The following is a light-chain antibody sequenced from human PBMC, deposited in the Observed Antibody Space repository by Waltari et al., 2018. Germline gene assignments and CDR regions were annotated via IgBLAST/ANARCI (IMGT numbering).Light chain of an antibody. J-gene: IGLJ3*02. Sequence: QSALTQPASVSGSPGQSITIPCTGTSSDVGFYTYVSWYQQHPGKAPKLMIYDVSERPSGVSNRFSGSKSGNTASLTISGLQAEDEAYYYCNSYAGSSSWVFGGGTKLTVL. V-gene: IGLV2-14*01. CDR2: DVS. CDR3: NSYAGSSSWV. CDR1: SSDVGFYTY.